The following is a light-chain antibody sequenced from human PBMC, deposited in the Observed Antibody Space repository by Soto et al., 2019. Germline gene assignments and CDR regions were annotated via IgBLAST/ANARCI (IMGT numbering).Light chain of an antibody. CDR3: CSFAGSGTYV. J-gene: IGLJ1*01. CDR2: EVT. CDR1: SSDVGSYNL. V-gene: IGLV2-23*02. Sequence: QSALTQPASVSGSPGQSITISCTGTSSDVGSYNLVSWYQQHPGKAPKLMIYEVTKRPSGVANRFSGSRSGNTASLTSSVLHAEDEADYYCCSFAGSGTYVFGTGTKLTVL.